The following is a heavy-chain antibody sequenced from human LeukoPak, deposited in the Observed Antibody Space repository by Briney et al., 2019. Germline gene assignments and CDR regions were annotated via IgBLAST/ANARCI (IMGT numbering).Heavy chain of an antibody. CDR2: ITGSGSST. J-gene: IGHJ4*02. CDR3: ARWVSGSSGSYRGLYYFDY. Sequence: PGGSLRLSCAASGFTLGPYSMNWVRQAPGKGLEWISYITGSGSSTSYADSVKGRFTISRDNAKNSLYLQMNSLSPEDTAVYYCARWVSGSSGSYRGLYYFDYWGQGTLVTVSS. CDR1: GFTLGPYS. V-gene: IGHV3-48*04. D-gene: IGHD1-26*01.